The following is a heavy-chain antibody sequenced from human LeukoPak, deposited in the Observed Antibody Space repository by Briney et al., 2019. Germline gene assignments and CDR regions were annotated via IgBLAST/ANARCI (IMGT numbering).Heavy chain of an antibody. CDR3: ARGLYYDFWSGYYYYGMDV. Sequence: SETLSLTCAVYGGSFSGYYWSWIRQPPGKGLEWIGYIYYSGSTNYNPSLKSRVTISVDTSKNQFSLKLSSVTAADTAVYYCARGLYYDFWSGYYYYGMDVWGQGTTVTVSS. D-gene: IGHD3-3*01. V-gene: IGHV4-59*01. CDR1: GGSFSGYY. J-gene: IGHJ6*02. CDR2: IYYSGST.